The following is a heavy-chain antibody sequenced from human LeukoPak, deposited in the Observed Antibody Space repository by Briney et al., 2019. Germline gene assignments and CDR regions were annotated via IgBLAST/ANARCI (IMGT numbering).Heavy chain of an antibody. CDR2: INSDGRAT. Sequence: GGSLRLSCAASGFTFSSYSMNWVRQAPGKGLVWVSRINSDGRATNYADSVKGRFTISRDNAKNTLYLQMNSLRVEDTAAYYCARDFLGMDVWGQGTTVTVSS. CDR3: ARDFLGMDV. V-gene: IGHV3-74*01. J-gene: IGHJ6*02. CDR1: GFTFSSYS.